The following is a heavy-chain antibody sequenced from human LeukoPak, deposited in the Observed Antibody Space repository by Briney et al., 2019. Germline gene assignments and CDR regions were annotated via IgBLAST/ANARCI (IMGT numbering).Heavy chain of an antibody. J-gene: IGHJ4*02. CDR1: RFTFSSSL. CDR3: VKDNGQGGFDY. CDR2: ISANGGST. Sequence: GGSLRLSCSASRFTFSSSLMFWVREAPGKGPGYVAAISANGGSTYHTDKVYGRFSISRDNSQNTLYLQMSRLRAEDTAVYYCVKDNGQGGFDYWGRGTLVTVSS. V-gene: IGHV3-64D*09. D-gene: IGHD3-16*01.